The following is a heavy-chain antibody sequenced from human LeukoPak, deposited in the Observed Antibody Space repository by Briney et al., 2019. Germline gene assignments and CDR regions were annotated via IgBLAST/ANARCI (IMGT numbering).Heavy chain of an antibody. V-gene: IGHV3-21*01. CDR2: ISSSSSYI. CDR3: ARDVGGYSYSYYYYGMDV. D-gene: IGHD5-18*01. CDR1: GFTFSSYS. Sequence: GGSLRLSCAASGFTFSSYSMNWVRQAPGKGLEWVSSISSSSSYIYYADSVKGRFTISRDNSKNTLYLQMNSLRAGDTAVYYCARDVGGYSYSYYYYGMDVWGQGTTVTVSS. J-gene: IGHJ6*02.